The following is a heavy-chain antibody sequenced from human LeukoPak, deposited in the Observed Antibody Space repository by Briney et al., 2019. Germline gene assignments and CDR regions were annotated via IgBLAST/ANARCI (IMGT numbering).Heavy chain of an antibody. V-gene: IGHV6-1*01. CDR3: AREPRLGDAFDI. J-gene: IGHJ3*02. D-gene: IGHD6-19*01. Sequence: PSETLSLTCAISGDSVSRNSAAWNWIRQSPPRGLEWLGRTYYRSKWYNDYAVSVKSRMTTNPDTSKNQFSLQLNSVTPEDTAVYYCAREPRLGDAFDIWGQGTMVPVSS. CDR1: GDSVSRNSAA. CDR2: TYYRSKWYN.